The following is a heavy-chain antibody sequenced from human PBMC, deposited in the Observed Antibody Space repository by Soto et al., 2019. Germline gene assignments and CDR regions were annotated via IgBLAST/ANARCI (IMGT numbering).Heavy chain of an antibody. CDR3: ARLHRGDAPFDY. Sequence: QVQLQESGPGLVKPSGTLSLTCAVSGGSIRSSTWWSWVRKPPGKGLEWIGAIYHSGSTTYNPSLKIRVPISVDKSKNQFSLKLSSVTAADTAMYYCARLHRGDAPFDYWGQGTLVTVSS. CDR2: IYHSGST. CDR1: GGSIRSSTW. J-gene: IGHJ4*02. V-gene: IGHV4-4*02. D-gene: IGHD2-2*01.